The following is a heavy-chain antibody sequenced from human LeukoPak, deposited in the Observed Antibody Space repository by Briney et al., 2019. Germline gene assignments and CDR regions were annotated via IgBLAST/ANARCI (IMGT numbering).Heavy chain of an antibody. CDR1: GYTFTDYY. Sequence: AAAVTVSCTASGYTFTDYYMYWVRQAPGQGLEWMGRINPTSGDTFYAQKFQGRVTMTRDTSISTAYMELSRLRSDDPAVYYCARVMKATVRTSNFDYWGQGTLVTVSS. D-gene: IGHD4-17*01. CDR3: ARVMKATVRTSNFDY. CDR2: INPTSGDT. J-gene: IGHJ4*02. V-gene: IGHV1-2*06.